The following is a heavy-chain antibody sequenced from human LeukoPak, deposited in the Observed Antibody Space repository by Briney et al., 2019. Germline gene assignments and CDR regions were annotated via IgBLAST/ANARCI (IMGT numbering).Heavy chain of an antibody. J-gene: IGHJ4*02. CDR2: SYSGGST. CDR1: QLNLLSNY. V-gene: IGHV3-53*01. D-gene: IGHD4-23*01. CDR3: ARGTTVVTTGY. Sequence: PGGSLRLPYAASQLNLLSNYMSWVGPATGTGLEWVSVSYSGGSTYYADSVKGRFTITRDTSKNTLYLQMNSRRAEDTVVYYCARGTTVVTTGYWGQGTLVTVSS.